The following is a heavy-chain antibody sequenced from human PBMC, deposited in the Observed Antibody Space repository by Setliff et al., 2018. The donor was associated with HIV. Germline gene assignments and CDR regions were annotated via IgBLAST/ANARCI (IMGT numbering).Heavy chain of an antibody. J-gene: IGHJ6*03. CDR1: GYTFTSYG. V-gene: IGHV1-18*01. Sequence: ASVKVSCKAPGYTFTSYGISWVRQAPGQGLEWMGWITPFNGNTNYAQKLQGRVTMTTDTSTNTAYMEVRSLTSDDTAVYYCVRVTADRTNYYYYMDVWDKGTTVTV. CDR2: ITPFNGNT. CDR3: VRVTADRTNYYYYMDV. D-gene: IGHD4-17*01.